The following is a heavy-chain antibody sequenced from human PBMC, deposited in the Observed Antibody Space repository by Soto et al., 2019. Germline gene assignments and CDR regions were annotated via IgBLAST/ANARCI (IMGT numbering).Heavy chain of an antibody. Sequence: GGSLRLSCAASGFTFSSYGMHWVRQAPGKGLEWVAVIWYDGSNKYYADSVKGRFTISRDNSKNTLYLQMNSLRAEDTAVYYCASTGAGQWYFDYWGQGTLVTVSS. CDR1: GFTFSSYG. J-gene: IGHJ4*02. CDR3: ASTGAGQWYFDY. D-gene: IGHD6-19*01. V-gene: IGHV3-33*01. CDR2: IWYDGSNK.